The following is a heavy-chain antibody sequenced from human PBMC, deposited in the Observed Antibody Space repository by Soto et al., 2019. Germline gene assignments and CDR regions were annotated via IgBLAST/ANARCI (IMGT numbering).Heavy chain of an antibody. D-gene: IGHD2-15*01. CDR1: GFTFSSYA. CDR3: SVVVAATHNWFDP. Sequence: GGSLRLSCAASGFTFSSYAMHWVRQAPGKGLEWVAVISYDGSNKYYADSVKGRFTISRDNSKNTLYLQMNSLRAEDTAVYYCSVVVAATHNWFDPWGQGTLVTVSS. V-gene: IGHV3-30-3*01. CDR2: ISYDGSNK. J-gene: IGHJ5*02.